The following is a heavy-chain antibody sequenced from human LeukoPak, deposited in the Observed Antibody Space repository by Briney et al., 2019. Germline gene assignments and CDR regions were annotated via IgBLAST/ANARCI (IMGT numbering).Heavy chain of an antibody. Sequence: GASVKVSCKASGGTFSSYAISWVRQAPGQGFEWMGGIIPIFGTANYAQKFQGRVTITTDESTSTAYMELSSLRSEDTAVYYCARGGVGATIRYYYYYMDVWGKGTTVTVSS. CDR2: IIPIFGTA. V-gene: IGHV1-69*05. J-gene: IGHJ6*03. CDR3: ARGGVGATIRYYYYYMDV. D-gene: IGHD1-26*01. CDR1: GGTFSSYA.